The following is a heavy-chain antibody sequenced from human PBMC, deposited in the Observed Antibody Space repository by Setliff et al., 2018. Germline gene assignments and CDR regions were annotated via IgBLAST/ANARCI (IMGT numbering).Heavy chain of an antibody. CDR1: AYPFRTYS. D-gene: IGHD3-10*01. CDR3: ARLGCGEIYYYGMDV. CDR2: ITVYNGNV. Sequence: ASVKVSCKASAYPFRTYSITWVRQAPGQGLEWMGLITVYNGNVIYAENFQGRVTLTTDTSTSTGYMEMRSLRSDDTSVYYCARLGCGEIYYYGMDVWGQGTTVTVSS. V-gene: IGHV1-18*04. J-gene: IGHJ6*02.